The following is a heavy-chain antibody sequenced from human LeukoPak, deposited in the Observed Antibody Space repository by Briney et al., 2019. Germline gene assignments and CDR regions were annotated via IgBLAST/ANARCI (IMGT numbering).Heavy chain of an antibody. Sequence: GASVKVSCKASGYTFTSYAMNWVRQAPGQGLEWMGWINTNTGNPTYAQGFTGRFVFSLDTSVSTAYLQISSLKAEDTAVYYCAGDRVLLWFGESYYFDYWGQGTLVTVSS. D-gene: IGHD3-10*01. V-gene: IGHV7-4-1*02. J-gene: IGHJ4*02. CDR1: GYTFTSYA. CDR3: AGDRVLLWFGESYYFDY. CDR2: INTNTGNP.